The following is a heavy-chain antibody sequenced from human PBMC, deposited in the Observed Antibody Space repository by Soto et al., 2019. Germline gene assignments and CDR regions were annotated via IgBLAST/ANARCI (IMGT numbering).Heavy chain of an antibody. Sequence: EVQLVESGGGLVQPGGSLRLSCAASGFTFSSFWMHWVRQAPGKGLVYVSGISSDGSSTNYADSVKGRFTISRDNAKNTLYLQMNSLRAEDTAVYYCARVVGYCSSISCDDYWGQGTLVTVSS. J-gene: IGHJ4*02. V-gene: IGHV3-74*01. CDR2: ISSDGSST. D-gene: IGHD2-2*01. CDR1: GFTFSSFW. CDR3: ARVVGYCSSISCDDY.